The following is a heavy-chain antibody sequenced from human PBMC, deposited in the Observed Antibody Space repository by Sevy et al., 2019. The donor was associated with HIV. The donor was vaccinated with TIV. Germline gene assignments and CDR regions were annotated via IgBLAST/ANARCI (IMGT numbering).Heavy chain of an antibody. CDR1: GFTFSDYG. CDR2: INRDGSGK. V-gene: IGHV3-7*01. J-gene: IGHJ4*02. D-gene: IGHD3-3*01. CDR3: AKDRGIFGLVYYFDS. Sequence: GGPLRLSCAASGFTFSDYGMTWVRKSPGKGLEWVANINRDGSGKYYVDPVKGRFNMSRDNPKKSLYLQMNVLRPYDTAVYYCAKDRGIFGLVYYFDSWVQGTLVTVSS.